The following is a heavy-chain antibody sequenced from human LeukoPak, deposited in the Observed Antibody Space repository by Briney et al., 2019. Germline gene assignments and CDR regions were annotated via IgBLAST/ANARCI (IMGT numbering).Heavy chain of an antibody. V-gene: IGHV1-2*02. D-gene: IGHD3-22*01. CDR1: GYTFTGYY. CDR2: INPNSGGT. Sequence: ASVKVSCKASGYTFTGYYMHWVRQAPGQGLEWMGWINPNSGGTNYAQKFQGGVTMTRDTSISTAYMELSRLRSDDTAVYYCATDYYDSSGYYYGFVGYWGQGTLVTVSS. J-gene: IGHJ4*02. CDR3: ATDYYDSSGYYYGFVGY.